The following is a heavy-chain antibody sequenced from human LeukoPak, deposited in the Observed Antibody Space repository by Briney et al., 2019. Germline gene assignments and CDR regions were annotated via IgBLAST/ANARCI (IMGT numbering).Heavy chain of an antibody. V-gene: IGHV3-48*03. J-gene: IGHJ6*02. D-gene: IGHD2-21*02. CDR3: AREVPATPAIGGNYYCYYGMDV. CDR2: ISSSGSTI. Sequence: GGSLRLSSAASGFTFSSYERNWVRQAPGKGLEWVSYISSSGSTIYYADSVKGRFTISRDNAKNSLYLQMNSMRAEDTAVYYCAREVPATPAIGGNYYCYYGMDVWGPGTTVTVSS. CDR1: GFTFSSYE.